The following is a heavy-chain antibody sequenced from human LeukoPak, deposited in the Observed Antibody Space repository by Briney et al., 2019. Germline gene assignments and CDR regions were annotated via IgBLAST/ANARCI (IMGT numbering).Heavy chain of an antibody. CDR1: GYTFTSYD. CDR3: ARAGFGEFMYYYYYMDV. CDR2: MNPNSGNT. D-gene: IGHD3-10*01. J-gene: IGHJ6*03. V-gene: IGHV1-8*03. Sequence: GASVKVSCKASGYTFTSYDINWVRQATGQGLEWMGWMNPNSGNTGYAQKFQGRVTITRNTSISTAYMELSSLRSEDTAVYYCARAGFGEFMYYYYYMDVWGKGTTVTISS.